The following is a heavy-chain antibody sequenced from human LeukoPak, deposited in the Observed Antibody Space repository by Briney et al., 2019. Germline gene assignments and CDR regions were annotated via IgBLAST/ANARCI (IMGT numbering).Heavy chain of an antibody. J-gene: IGHJ4*02. D-gene: IGHD2-2*01. CDR3: ARDCSSTSCHDY. CDR2: ISSSSSYI. CDR1: GFTFSSCS. V-gene: IGHV3-21*01. Sequence: GGSLRLSCAASGFTFSSCSMNWVRQAPGKGLEWVSSISSSSSYIYYADSVKGRFTISRDNAKNSLYLQMNSLRAEDTAVYYCARDCSSTSCHDYWGQGTLVTVSS.